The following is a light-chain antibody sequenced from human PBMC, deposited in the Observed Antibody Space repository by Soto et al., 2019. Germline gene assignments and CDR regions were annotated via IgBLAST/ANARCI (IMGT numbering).Light chain of an antibody. CDR1: QSVGSY. CDR2: DAS. V-gene: IGKV3-11*01. J-gene: IGKJ1*01. CDR3: QQRSNWWT. Sequence: IVLTQSPATLSLSPGERPTLSCRASQSVGSYLAWYQQKPGQAPRLRIYDASNRATGIPARLSGSGSGTDFTLTISSIEPEDFAVYYCQQRSNWWTFGQGTKVDIK.